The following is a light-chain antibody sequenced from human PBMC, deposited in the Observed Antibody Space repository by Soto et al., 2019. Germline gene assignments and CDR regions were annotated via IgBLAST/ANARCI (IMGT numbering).Light chain of an antibody. CDR2: DAS. CDR3: QQYNSYSRT. V-gene: IGKV1-5*01. J-gene: IGKJ1*01. Sequence: DIQMTQSPSTLSASVGDRVTITCRASQSISSWLAWYQQKPGKAPKLLIYDASSLEGGVPSRFSGGGSGTEFTITISSLQPDDFATYYCQQYNSYSRTFGQGTKVEIK. CDR1: QSISSW.